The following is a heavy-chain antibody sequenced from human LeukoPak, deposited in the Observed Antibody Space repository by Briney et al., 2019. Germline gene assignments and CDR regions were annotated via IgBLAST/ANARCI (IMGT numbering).Heavy chain of an antibody. Sequence: SQTLSLTCAVSGGSISSGGYSWSWIRQPPGKGLEWIGYIYHSGSTYYNPSLKSRVTISVDRSKNQFSQKLSSVTAADTAVYYCARVHLDFPGADVWGKGTTVTVSS. J-gene: IGHJ6*04. D-gene: IGHD1-26*01. CDR1: GGSISSGGYS. CDR3: ARVHLDFPGADV. V-gene: IGHV4-30-2*01. CDR2: IYHSGST.